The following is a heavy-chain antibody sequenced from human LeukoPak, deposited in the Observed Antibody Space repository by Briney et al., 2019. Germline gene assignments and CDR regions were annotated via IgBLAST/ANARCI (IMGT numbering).Heavy chain of an antibody. CDR2: IKPDGSAE. J-gene: IGHJ3*02. D-gene: IGHD7-27*01. V-gene: IGHV3-7*01. CDR1: GFTFSSSA. CDR3: AKRELGIWAFDI. Sequence: GGSLRLSCAASGFTFSSSAMSWVRQVPGRGLEWVANIKPDGSAEYYAASVKGRFTLSRDNAKNSLYLQMNSLRAEDTAVYYCAKRELGIWAFDIWGLGTMVTVSS.